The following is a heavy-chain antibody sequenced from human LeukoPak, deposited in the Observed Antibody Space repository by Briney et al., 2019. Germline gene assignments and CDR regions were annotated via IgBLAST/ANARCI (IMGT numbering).Heavy chain of an antibody. D-gene: IGHD6-19*01. Sequence: GSLRLSCAASGFTFSSYAMSWIRQPPGKGLEWIGSIYYSGSTYYNPSLKSRVTISVDTSKNQFSLKLSSVTAADTAVYYCASSVAAPTDFDYWGQGTLVTVSS. CDR1: GFTFSSYA. CDR3: ASSVAAPTDFDY. CDR2: IYYSGST. J-gene: IGHJ4*02. V-gene: IGHV4-39*01.